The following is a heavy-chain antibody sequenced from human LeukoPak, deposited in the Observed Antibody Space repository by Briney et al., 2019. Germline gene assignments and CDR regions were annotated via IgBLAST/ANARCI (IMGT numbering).Heavy chain of an antibody. J-gene: IGHJ3*02. CDR3: ARADSSGYSDGHDAFDI. V-gene: IGHV1-46*01. D-gene: IGHD3-22*01. CDR2: INPSGGST. Sequence: ASVKVSCKASGYTFTSYYMHWVRQAPGQGLEWMGIINPSGGSTSYAQKFQGRVTMTRDTSTSTVYMELSSLRSEDTAVYYCARADSSGYSDGHDAFDIWGQGTMVTVSS. CDR1: GYTFTSYY.